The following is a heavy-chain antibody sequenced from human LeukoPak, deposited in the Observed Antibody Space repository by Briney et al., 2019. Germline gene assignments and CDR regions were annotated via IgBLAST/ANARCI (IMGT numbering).Heavy chain of an antibody. J-gene: IGHJ6*02. V-gene: IGHV4-30-4*01. Sequence: SETLSLTCTVSGGSISSGDYYWSWIRQPPGKGLEWIGYIYYSGSTYYNPSLKSRVTISVDTSKNQFSLKLSSVTAADTAVYYCASNIVVANDPIYYYYGIDVWGQGTTVTVSS. CDR2: IYYSGST. CDR1: GGSISSGDYY. CDR3: ASNIVVANDPIYYYYGIDV. D-gene: IGHD2-2*01.